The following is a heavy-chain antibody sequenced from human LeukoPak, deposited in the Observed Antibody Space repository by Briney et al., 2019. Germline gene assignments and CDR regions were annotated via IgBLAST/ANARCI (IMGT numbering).Heavy chain of an antibody. Sequence: SETLSLTCTVSGGSISSSSYYWGWIRQPPGKGLEWIGSIYYSGSTYYNPSLKSRVTISVDTSKNQFSLKLSSVTAADTAVYYCARMYRSSSGLRYFDWLLYYFDYWGQGTLVTVSS. J-gene: IGHJ4*02. V-gene: IGHV4-39*07. CDR2: IYYSGST. D-gene: IGHD3-9*01. CDR1: GGSISSSSYY. CDR3: ARMYRSSSGLRYFDWLLYYFDY.